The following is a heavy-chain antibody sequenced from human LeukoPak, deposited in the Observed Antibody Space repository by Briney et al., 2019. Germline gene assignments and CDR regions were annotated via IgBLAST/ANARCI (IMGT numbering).Heavy chain of an antibody. D-gene: IGHD6-13*01. CDR3: ATDRGVAAAGTYYSYMDV. CDR2: FDPEDGET. Sequence: ASVKVSCKVSGYTLTELSMRWVRQAPGKGLEWMGGFDPEDGETIYAQKFQGRVTMTEDTSTDTAYMELSSLRSEDTAVYYCATDRGVAAAGTYYSYMDVWGKGTTVTVSS. J-gene: IGHJ6*03. CDR1: GYTLTELS. V-gene: IGHV1-24*01.